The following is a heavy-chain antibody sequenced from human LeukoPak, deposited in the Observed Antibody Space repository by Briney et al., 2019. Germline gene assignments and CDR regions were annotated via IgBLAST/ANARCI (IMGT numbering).Heavy chain of an antibody. V-gene: IGHV1-69*05. D-gene: IGHD3-16*02. CDR3: ARQDYDYVWGSYRPFDY. J-gene: IGHJ4*02. CDR2: IIPIFGTA. Sequence: GASVKVSCKASGGTFRSYAISWVRQAPGQGLEWMGRIIPIFGTANYAQKLQGRVTITTDESTSTAYMELSSLRSEDTAVYFCARQDYDYVWGSYRPFDYWGQGTLVTVSS. CDR1: GGTFRSYA.